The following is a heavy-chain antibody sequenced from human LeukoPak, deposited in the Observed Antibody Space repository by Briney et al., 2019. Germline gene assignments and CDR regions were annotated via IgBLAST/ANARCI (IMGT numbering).Heavy chain of an antibody. D-gene: IGHD6-19*01. CDR3: ARGYSSGWSFDY. V-gene: IGHV3-11*01. Sequence: PGGSLRLSCAVAGLTFSDYYMSWIRQAPGKGLQWVSHISSSGSTIYYADSVKGRFTISRDNAKNSFYLQMNTLRAEDTAVYYCARGYSSGWSFDYWGQGTLVTVSS. CDR1: GLTFSDYY. J-gene: IGHJ4*02. CDR2: ISSSGSTI.